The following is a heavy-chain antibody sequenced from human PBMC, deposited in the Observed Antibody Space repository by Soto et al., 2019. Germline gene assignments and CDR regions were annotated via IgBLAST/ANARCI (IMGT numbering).Heavy chain of an antibody. V-gene: IGHV3-21*01. CDR3: ARDFPRADYVWGSYRYQPRYGMDV. CDR2: ISSSSSYI. CDR1: GFTFSSYS. J-gene: IGHJ6*02. D-gene: IGHD3-16*02. Sequence: GGSLRLSCAASGFTFSSYSMNWVRQAPGKGLEWVSSISSSSSYIYYADSVKGRFTISRDNAKNSLYLQMNSLRAEDTAVYYCARDFPRADYVWGSYRYQPRYGMDVWGQGTTVTVSS.